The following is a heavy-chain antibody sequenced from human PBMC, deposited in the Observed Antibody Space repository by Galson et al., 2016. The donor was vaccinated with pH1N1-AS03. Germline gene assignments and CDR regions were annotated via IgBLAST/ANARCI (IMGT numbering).Heavy chain of an antibody. Sequence: SLRLSCAASGFKFSNNAMNWVRQAPGKGLQWVSAISSSGGDTYYADSVKGRFTISRDNSKNTLFLVMNSPRAEDTAVYYCAKEPSTTLRDYWGQGTLVTVSS. CDR2: ISSSGGDT. D-gene: IGHD4-17*01. J-gene: IGHJ4*02. V-gene: IGHV3-23*01. CDR3: AKEPSTTLRDY. CDR1: GFKFSNNA.